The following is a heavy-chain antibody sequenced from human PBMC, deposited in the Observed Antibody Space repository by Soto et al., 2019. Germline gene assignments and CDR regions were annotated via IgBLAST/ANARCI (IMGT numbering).Heavy chain of an antibody. CDR2: ISAAGDP. Sequence: EVQLVESGGGLVQPGGSLRLSCEASGFTFRNYDMHWVGQGTGKGLEWVSGISAAGDPDYADSVEGRFTISGENAKTSSFLQMSSLRVGDTGVYYCARTDRDFYGLDVWGQGTTVIVSS. J-gene: IGHJ6*02. CDR3: ARTDRDFYGLDV. CDR1: GFTFRNYD. V-gene: IGHV3-13*05.